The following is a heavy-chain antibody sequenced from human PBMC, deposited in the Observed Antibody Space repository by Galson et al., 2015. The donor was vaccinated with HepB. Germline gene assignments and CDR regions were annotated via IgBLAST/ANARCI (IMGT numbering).Heavy chain of an antibody. D-gene: IGHD2-2*01. CDR1: GFTFSSYW. Sequence: SLRLSCAASGFTFSSYWMSWVRQAPGKGLEWVANIKQDGSEKYYVDSVKGRFTISRDNAKNSLYLQMNSLRAEDTAVYYCARVGDIVVVPAANFDYWGQGTLVTVSS. CDR3: ARVGDIVVVPAANFDY. V-gene: IGHV3-7*03. J-gene: IGHJ4*02. CDR2: IKQDGSEK.